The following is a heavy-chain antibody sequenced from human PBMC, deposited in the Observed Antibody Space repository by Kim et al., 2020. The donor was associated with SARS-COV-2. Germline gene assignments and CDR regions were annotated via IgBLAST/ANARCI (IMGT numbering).Heavy chain of an antibody. J-gene: IGHJ4*02. CDR2: T. V-gene: IGHV3-74*01. Sequence: TNYADSVKGRVTISRDNTRKTMNLKMNSLRAEDTAVYYCGRDMDPTVCEYWGQGTLGTVSS. D-gene: IGHD3-10*01. CDR3: GRDMDPTVCEY.